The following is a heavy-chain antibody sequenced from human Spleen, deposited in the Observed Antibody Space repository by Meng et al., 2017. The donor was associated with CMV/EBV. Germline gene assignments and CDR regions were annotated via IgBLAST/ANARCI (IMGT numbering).Heavy chain of an antibody. CDR3: ARPYRFSNHYYYYGMDV. D-gene: IGHD3-16*02. CDR2: IWYDGSDK. V-gene: IGHV3-33*01. Sequence: GESLKISCAASGFTFRDYGMHWVRQAPGKGLEWVALIWYDGSDKYYADSVKGRFTISRDNSKSTVYLQVNSLRAEDTAVYYCARPYRFSNHYYYYGMDVWGQGTTVTVSS. J-gene: IGHJ6*02. CDR1: GFTFRDYG.